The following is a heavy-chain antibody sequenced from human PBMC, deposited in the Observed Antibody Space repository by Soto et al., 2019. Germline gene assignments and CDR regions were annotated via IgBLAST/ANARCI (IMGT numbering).Heavy chain of an antibody. V-gene: IGHV1-8*01. CDR3: GRERKFSFWRKGFGV. D-gene: IGHD3-3*01. CDR1: GYTFTTYD. J-gene: IGHJ6*01. Sequence: QAQLVQSGAEVRKPGASVKVSCKASGYTFTTYDINWVRQAPGQGLEWLGWMDPNSGSTGYAQNFQGRITMTRNISRNPAQMEASSLQSKDTAVYYWGRERKFSFWRKGFGVLGQGTKVTVSS. CDR2: MDPNSGST.